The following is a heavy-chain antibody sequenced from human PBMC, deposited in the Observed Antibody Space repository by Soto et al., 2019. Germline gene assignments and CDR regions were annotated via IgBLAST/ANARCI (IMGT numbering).Heavy chain of an antibody. D-gene: IGHD2-2*01. V-gene: IGHV6-1*01. CDR1: GDRVSSNSAA. J-gene: IGHJ3*02. Sequence: KQSQTLSLTCAISGDRVSSNSAAWNWIRQSPSRGLEWLGRTYYRSKWYNDYAVSVKSRITINPATSKNQFSLQLNSVTPEDTAVYYCAREDREIVVVPAAEPYDAFDIWGQGTMVTVSS. CDR3: AREDREIVVVPAAEPYDAFDI. CDR2: TYYRSKWYN.